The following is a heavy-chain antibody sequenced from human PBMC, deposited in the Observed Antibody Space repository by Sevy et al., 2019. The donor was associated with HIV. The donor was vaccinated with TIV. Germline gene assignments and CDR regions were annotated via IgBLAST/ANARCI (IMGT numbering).Heavy chain of an antibody. V-gene: IGHV1-2*02. Sequence: ASVKVSCKASGYTFTGQYIHWVRQAPGQGLEWMGWINPNSGGTNYAQEFQGRVTMTRDTSISTAYMELSGLKSDETAIYYCARDLRLRRYSYGSFNYWGQGTLVTVSS. CDR3: ARDLRLRRYSYGSFNY. J-gene: IGHJ4*02. D-gene: IGHD5-18*01. CDR2: INPNSGGT. CDR1: GYTFTGQY.